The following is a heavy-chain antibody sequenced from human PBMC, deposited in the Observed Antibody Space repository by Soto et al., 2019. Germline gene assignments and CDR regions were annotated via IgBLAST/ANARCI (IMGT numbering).Heavy chain of an antibody. CDR3: TAEVRPEYNDYGPAWY. J-gene: IGHJ4*02. V-gene: IGHV1-69*02. D-gene: IGHD5-12*01. CDR1: GGTFSSYI. Sequence: QVQLVQSGAEVKKPGSSVKVSCKASGGTFSSYIFSWVRQAPGQGLEWMGRIIPILGIPDYAQKSQGRVTTTADKSSGTVYMELRSPRSDDTAVFYCTAEVRPEYNDYGPAWYWGQGTLVTVSS. CDR2: IIPILGIP.